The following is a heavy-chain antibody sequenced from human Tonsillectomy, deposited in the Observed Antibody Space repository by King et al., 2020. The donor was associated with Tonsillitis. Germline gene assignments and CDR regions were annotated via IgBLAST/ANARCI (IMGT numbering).Heavy chain of an antibody. CDR3: AHSFTFYDFWCGPEQMYGVEV. V-gene: IGHV2-5*02. Sequence: TLKESGPTLVKPTQTLTLTCTFSGFSLSTSGVGVGWVRQPPGKALECLAIIYWDDDKRYSPSLKSTLTNTKDTSKNQVVLTMINMDPVDTATYYCAHSFTFYDFWCGPEQMYGVEVWGQGTTVTVSS. CDR2: IYWDDDK. D-gene: IGHD3-3*01. CDR1: GFSLSTSGVG. J-gene: IGHJ6*02.